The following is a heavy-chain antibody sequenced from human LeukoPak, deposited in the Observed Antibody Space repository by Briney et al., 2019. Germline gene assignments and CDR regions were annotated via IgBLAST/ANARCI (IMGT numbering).Heavy chain of an antibody. D-gene: IGHD1-26*01. J-gene: IGHJ4*02. V-gene: IGHV3-23*01. CDR3: AKEVIVGVSFDY. CDR2: ISGSGGST. CDR1: GFTFSSYA. Sequence: GGSLRLSCAASGFTFSSYAMSWVRQAPGKGLEWVAAISGSGGSTYYADSVKGRSTSSRDNFKNTLYLQMNSLRAEDTAVYYCAKEVIVGVSFDYWGQGTLVTVSS.